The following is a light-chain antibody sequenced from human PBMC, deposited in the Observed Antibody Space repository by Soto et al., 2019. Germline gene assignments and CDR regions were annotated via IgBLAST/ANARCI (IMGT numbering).Light chain of an antibody. CDR3: SSYAANNNFVV. V-gene: IGLV2-8*01. Sequence: QSALTQPPSASGSPGQSVTISCSGTSSDVGGYNYVSWYQQHPGKAPKLMIYEVSERPSGVPDRFSGSKSGNTASLTVSGLQAEDEANYYCSSYAANNNFVVFGGGTKLTVL. J-gene: IGLJ3*02. CDR2: EVS. CDR1: SSDVGGYNY.